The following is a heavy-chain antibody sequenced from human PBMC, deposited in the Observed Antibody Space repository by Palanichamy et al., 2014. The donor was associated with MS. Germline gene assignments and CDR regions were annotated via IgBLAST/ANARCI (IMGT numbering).Heavy chain of an antibody. CDR2: ISSASSYI. D-gene: IGHD1-26*01. J-gene: IGHJ4*02. Sequence: EEQLVESGGGLVKPGGSLRLSCAASGFTFSDHNIQWVRQAPGKGLEFVSFISSASSYIFYADSVEGRFTISRDNAKNSVYLQMNSLRGDDSAMYYCATAGGGERGFWGQGTLVTVSS. CDR3: ATAGGGERGF. CDR1: GFTFSDHN. V-gene: IGHV3-21*01.